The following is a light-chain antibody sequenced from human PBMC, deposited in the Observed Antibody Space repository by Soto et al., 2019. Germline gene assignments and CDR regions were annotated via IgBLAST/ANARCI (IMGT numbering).Light chain of an antibody. CDR1: QSITRV. J-gene: IGKJ1*01. CDR2: TAS. V-gene: IGKV1-5*03. CDR3: QQIYSIPQT. Sequence: HLTQSTATLSAVVADKVTITVGASQSITRVLAWYQLKPGKAPKLLISTASRLQRGVPSRFSGNGSGTDFTLTTTSLQPEDFAAYYCQQIYSIPQTFGEGTKVDI.